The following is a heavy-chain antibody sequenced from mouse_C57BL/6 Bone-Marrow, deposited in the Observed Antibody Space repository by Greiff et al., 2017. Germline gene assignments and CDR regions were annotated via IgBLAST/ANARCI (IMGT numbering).Heavy chain of an antibody. V-gene: IGHV5-6*01. Sequence: EVKLQESGGDLVKPGGSLKLSCAASGFTFSSYGMSWVRQTPDKRLEWVATISSGGSYTYYPDSVKGRFTISRDNAKNTLYLQMSSLKSEDTAMYYCARHPFYYYGSRWYYAMDYWGQGTSVTVSS. D-gene: IGHD1-1*01. CDR1: GFTFSSYG. CDR3: ARHPFYYYGSRWYYAMDY. CDR2: ISSGGSYT. J-gene: IGHJ4*01.